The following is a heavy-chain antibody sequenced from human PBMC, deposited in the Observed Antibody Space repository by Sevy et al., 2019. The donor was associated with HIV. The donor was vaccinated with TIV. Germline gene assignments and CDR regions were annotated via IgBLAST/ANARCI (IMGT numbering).Heavy chain of an antibody. Sequence: ASVKVSCKASGYTFTGYYVHWVRQAPGQGLEWMGWINPNNGGTYFAKKFQDSVTLTTATSVNTAYMELRSLTFDDTAIYYCARMGDYSDSSGYYPLKFWGQGTLVTVSS. CDR2: INPNNGGT. D-gene: IGHD3-22*01. J-gene: IGHJ4*02. CDR1: GYTFTGYY. V-gene: IGHV1-2*02. CDR3: ARMGDYSDSSGYYPLKF.